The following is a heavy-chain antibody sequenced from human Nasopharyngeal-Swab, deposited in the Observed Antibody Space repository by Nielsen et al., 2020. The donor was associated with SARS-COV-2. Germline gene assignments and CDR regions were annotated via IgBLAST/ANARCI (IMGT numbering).Heavy chain of an antibody. J-gene: IGHJ6*02. CDR2: INAGNGNT. V-gene: IGHV1-3*01. D-gene: IGHD3-9*01. CDR3: AVNYDILTGYYSGYYYGMDV. CDR1: GYTFTSYA. Sequence: ASVKVSCKASGYTFTSYAMHWVRQAPGQRLEWMGWINAGNGNTKYSQKFQGRVTITRDTSASTAYMELSSLRSEDTAVYYCAVNYDILTGYYSGYYYGMDVWGQGTTVTVSS.